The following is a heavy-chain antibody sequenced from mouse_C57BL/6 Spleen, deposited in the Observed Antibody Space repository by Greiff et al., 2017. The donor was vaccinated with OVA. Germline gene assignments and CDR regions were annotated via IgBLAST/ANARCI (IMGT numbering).Heavy chain of an antibody. CDR1: GYTFTSYG. CDR2: IYPRSGNT. J-gene: IGHJ2*01. V-gene: IGHV1-81*01. D-gene: IGHD1-1*01. CDR3: ARHDGSSPYFDY. Sequence: VQLQQSGAELARPGASVKLSCKASGYTFTSYGISWVKQRPGQGLEWIGEIYPRSGNTYYNEKFKGKATLTADKSSSTAYMELRTPTYEDSAVYCSARHDGSSPYFDYWGQGTTLTVSS.